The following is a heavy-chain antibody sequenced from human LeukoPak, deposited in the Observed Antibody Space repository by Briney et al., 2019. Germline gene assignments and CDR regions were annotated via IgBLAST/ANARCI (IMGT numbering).Heavy chain of an antibody. CDR1: GGSISSYY. CDR2: IYTSGTI. V-gene: IGHV4-4*07. D-gene: IGHD5-12*01. Sequence: SETLSLTCTVSGGSISSYYWSWIRQPAGTALEWIGRIYTSGTITYNPSLKSRVTMSVDTSKNRFSLKLTSVTAADTAVYYCARDSGYDIIDYWGQGTLVTVSS. J-gene: IGHJ4*02. CDR3: ARDSGYDIIDY.